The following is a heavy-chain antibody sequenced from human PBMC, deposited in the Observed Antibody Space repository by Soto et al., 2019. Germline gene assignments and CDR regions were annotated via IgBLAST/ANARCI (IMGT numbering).Heavy chain of an antibody. CDR2: ISAYNGNT. V-gene: IGHV1-18*01. CDR3: ARDPVGLRFLEWLPSYMDV. J-gene: IGHJ6*03. Sequence: QVQLVQSGAEVKKPGASVKVSCKASGYTFTSYGISWVRQAPGQGLEWMGWISAYNGNTNYAQKRQGRVTMTTDTSTSTPYMELRSLRSDDTAVYYCARDPVGLRFLEWLPSYMDVWGKGTTVTVSS. CDR1: GYTFTSYG. D-gene: IGHD3-3*01.